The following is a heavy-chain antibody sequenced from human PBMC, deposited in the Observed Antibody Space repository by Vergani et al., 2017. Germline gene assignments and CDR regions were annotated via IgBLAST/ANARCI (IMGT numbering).Heavy chain of an antibody. CDR3: AKASNSVGWFAP. Sequence: EVQLVESGGGLVQPGGSLRLSCAASGFTFSSYGINWVRQAPGRGLEWISYIAGSSSPIYYADSVKGRFTISRDNSMNTLFLQMNSLRTEDTAVYYCAKASNSVGWFAPWGQGTLVTVSS. D-gene: IGHD2-15*01. V-gene: IGHV3-48*01. J-gene: IGHJ5*02. CDR1: GFTFSSYG. CDR2: IAGSSSPI.